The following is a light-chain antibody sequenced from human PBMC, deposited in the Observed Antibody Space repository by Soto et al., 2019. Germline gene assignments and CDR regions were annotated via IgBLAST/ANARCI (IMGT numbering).Light chain of an antibody. Sequence: LVTQSPDTLSLSPGERAPLSCKASQSVSSYLAWYQQKPGQAPRLLIYDASNRATGIPARFSGSGSGTDFTLTISSLEPEDFAVYYCQQRSNWPRTFGQGTKV. J-gene: IGKJ1*01. CDR1: QSVSSY. CDR3: QQRSNWPRT. CDR2: DAS. V-gene: IGKV3-11*01.